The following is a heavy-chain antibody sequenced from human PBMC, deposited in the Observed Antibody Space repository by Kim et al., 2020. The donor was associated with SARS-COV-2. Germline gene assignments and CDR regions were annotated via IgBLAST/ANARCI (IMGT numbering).Heavy chain of an antibody. CDR1: GFTFSSYG. V-gene: IGHV3-23*01. Sequence: GGSLRLSCAASGFTFSSYGMSWVRQTPGKGLEWVSAISGGGGSTYYADSVKGRFTISRDNSKNTLFLQMNSLRAEDTAVYYCAKSRMIPVVIRSGMDVWGQGTTVTVSS. CDR2: ISGGGGST. CDR3: AKSRMIPVVIRSGMDV. J-gene: IGHJ6*02. D-gene: IGHD3-22*01.